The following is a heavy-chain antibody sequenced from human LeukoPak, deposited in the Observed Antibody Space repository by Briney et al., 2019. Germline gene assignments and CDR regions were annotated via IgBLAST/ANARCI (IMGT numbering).Heavy chain of an antibody. Sequence: GGSLRLSCAASGFTFSSYAMHWVRQAPGKGLEWVAVISYDGSNKYYADSVKGRFTISRDNSKNTLYLQMNSLRAEDTAVYYCAKGHASRPTHVNHWGQGTLVTVSS. CDR1: GFTFSSYA. J-gene: IGHJ5*02. CDR3: AKGHASRPTHVNH. V-gene: IGHV3-30-3*01. CDR2: ISYDGSNK.